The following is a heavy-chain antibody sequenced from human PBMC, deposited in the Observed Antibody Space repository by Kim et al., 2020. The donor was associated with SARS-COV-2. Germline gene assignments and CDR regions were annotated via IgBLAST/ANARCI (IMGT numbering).Heavy chain of an antibody. Sequence: GGSLRLSCAASGFTFSNCAMHWVRQAPGKGLEWVAVIWFDGTNDCYADSVKGRLTISRDDSIITLYLQMNSLRAEDTALYFCATEKSGYAFDYWGQGTLVTVYS. J-gene: IGHJ4*02. CDR2: IWFDGTND. V-gene: IGHV3-33*08. CDR3: ATEKSGYAFDY. CDR1: GFTFSNCA. D-gene: IGHD3-3*01.